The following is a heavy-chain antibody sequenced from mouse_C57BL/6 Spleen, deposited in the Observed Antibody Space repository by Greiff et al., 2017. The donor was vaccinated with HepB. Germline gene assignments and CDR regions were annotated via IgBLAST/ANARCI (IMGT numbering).Heavy chain of an antibody. Sequence: QVQLQQSGPGLVAPSQSLSITCTVSGFSLTSYGVDWVRQSPGKGLEWLGVIWGVGSTNYNSALKSRLSISKDNSKSQVFLKMNSLQTDDTAMYYCASSVTTVAGFTYRGQGTLVTVSA. D-gene: IGHD1-1*01. CDR1: GFSLTSYG. V-gene: IGHV2-6*01. CDR2: IWGVGST. J-gene: IGHJ3*01. CDR3: ASSVTTVAGFTY.